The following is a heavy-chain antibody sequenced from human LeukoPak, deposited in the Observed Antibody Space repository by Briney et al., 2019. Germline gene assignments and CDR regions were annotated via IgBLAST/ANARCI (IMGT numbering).Heavy chain of an antibody. D-gene: IGHD3-22*01. V-gene: IGHV4-39*01. CDR1: GGSISSSSYY. J-gene: IGHJ4*02. Sequence: SETLSLTRTVSGGSISSSSYYWGWIRQPPGKGLEWIGSIYYSGSTYYNPSLKSRVTISVDTSKNQFSLKLSSVTAADTAVYYSARREDLYYYDSSGPFDYWGQGTLVTVSP. CDR2: IYYSGST. CDR3: ARREDLYYYDSSGPFDY.